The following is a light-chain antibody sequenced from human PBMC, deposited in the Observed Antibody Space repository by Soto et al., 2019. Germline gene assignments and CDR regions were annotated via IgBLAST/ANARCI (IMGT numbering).Light chain of an antibody. Sequence: DTQLTQSPSTLSGSVGDRVTITFRASQTISSWLAWYQQKPGKSPKLLIYKASTLKSGVPSRFSGSGSGTESTLTISSLQPDDFATYYCQHYNSYSETFGQGTNVAIK. CDR1: QTISSW. J-gene: IGKJ1*01. V-gene: IGKV1-5*03. CDR3: QHYNSYSET. CDR2: KAS.